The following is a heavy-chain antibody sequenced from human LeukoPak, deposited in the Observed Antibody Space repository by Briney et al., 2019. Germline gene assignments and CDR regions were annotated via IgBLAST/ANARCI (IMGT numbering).Heavy chain of an antibody. CDR2: IYYSGST. D-gene: IGHD3-10*01. Sequence: PSETLSLTCTVSGGSISSSSYYWGWIRQPPGKGLEWIGSIYYSGSTYYNPSLKSRVTISVDTSKNQFSLKLSSVTAADTAVYYCARDRGSIPVAFDIWGQGTMVTVSS. CDR1: GGSISSSSYY. V-gene: IGHV4-39*07. CDR3: ARDRGSIPVAFDI. J-gene: IGHJ3*02.